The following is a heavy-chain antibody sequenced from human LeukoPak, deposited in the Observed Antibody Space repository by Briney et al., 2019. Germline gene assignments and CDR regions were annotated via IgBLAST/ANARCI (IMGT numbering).Heavy chain of an antibody. V-gene: IGHV3-48*04. D-gene: IGHD3-22*01. CDR3: ARDLGITMIVGGDY. CDR2: IGSGGSPI. CDR1: GFTFSNYP. Sequence: PGGSLRLSCAASGFTFSNYPMNWVRQAPGKGLEWVSYIGSGGSPIYYADSVRGRFSISRDNAKNSLYLQMNSLRAEDTAVYYCARDLGITMIVGGDYWGQGTLVTVSS. J-gene: IGHJ4*02.